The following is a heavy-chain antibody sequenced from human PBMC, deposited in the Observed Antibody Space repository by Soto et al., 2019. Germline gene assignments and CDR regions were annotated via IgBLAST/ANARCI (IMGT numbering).Heavy chain of an antibody. D-gene: IGHD6-19*01. CDR1: GGSMRSYY. CDR3: ARGGWSVDS. V-gene: IGHV4-59*01. Sequence: QVQLQESGPGLVKPSETLSLTCTVSGGSMRSYYWSWIRQPPGKGLEWIGYIYYSGSTDYNPSLKSRVTISVDTSKNQFSLKLSSVTAADTAVYYCARGGWSVDSWGQGTLVTVSS. J-gene: IGHJ4*02. CDR2: IYYSGST.